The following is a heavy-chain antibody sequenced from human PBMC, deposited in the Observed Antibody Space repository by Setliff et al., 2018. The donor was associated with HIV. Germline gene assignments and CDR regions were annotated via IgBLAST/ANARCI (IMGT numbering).Heavy chain of an antibody. CDR2: IHSNGNT. CDR3: ARGRKAVGDWFDP. V-gene: IGHV4-4*07. D-gene: IGHD1-26*01. CDR1: GVSMTNNY. Sequence: SETLSLTCSVSGVSMTNNYWTWIRQSPGKGLEWLGRIHSNGNTNFNPSLKSRINMSVDMSKNQVSMKLTSVTAADTALYYCARGRKAVGDWFDPWGQGIQVTVS. J-gene: IGHJ5*02.